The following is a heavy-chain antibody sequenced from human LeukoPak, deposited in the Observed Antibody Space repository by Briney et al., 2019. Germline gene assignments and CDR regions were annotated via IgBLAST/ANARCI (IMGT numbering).Heavy chain of an antibody. CDR1: GGSISSGDYY. V-gene: IGHV4-30-4*01. Sequence: SQTLSLTCTVSGGSISSGDYYWSWIRQPPGKGLEWIGYIYYSGSTYYNPSLKSRVTISVDTSKNQFSLKLSSVTAADTAVYYCARQDPDGDWFDPWGQGTLVTVSS. CDR2: IYYSGST. D-gene: IGHD2-15*01. J-gene: IGHJ5*02. CDR3: ARQDPDGDWFDP.